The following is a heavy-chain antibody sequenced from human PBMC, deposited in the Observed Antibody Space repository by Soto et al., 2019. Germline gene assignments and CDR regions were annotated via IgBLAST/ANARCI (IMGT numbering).Heavy chain of an antibody. D-gene: IGHD2-15*01. J-gene: IGHJ5*02. V-gene: IGHV4-38-2*02. CDR1: GYSISSGYY. CDR2: IYHSGST. CDR3: ARSPVVVAAAGDIYKEYNNWFDP. Sequence: SETLSLTCTVSGYSISSGYYWGWIRQPPGKGLEWIGSIYHSGSTYYNPSLKSRVTISVDTSKNQFSLKLSSVTAADTAVYYCARSPVVVAAAGDIYKEYNNWFDPWGQGTLVTVSS.